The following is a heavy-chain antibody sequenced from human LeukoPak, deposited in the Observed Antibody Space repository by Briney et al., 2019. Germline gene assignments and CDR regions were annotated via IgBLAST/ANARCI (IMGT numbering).Heavy chain of an antibody. CDR3: ARGGIVVVPAAEYNWFDP. Sequence: ASVKVSCKASGYTFTGYYMHWGRQAPGQGLEWMGWMNPNSGGRNYAQQFHDWVTITRDTCISTAYMELSRLRSDDTAVYYCARGGIVVVPAAEYNWFDPWGQGTLVTASS. D-gene: IGHD2-2*01. J-gene: IGHJ5*02. V-gene: IGHV1-2*04. CDR2: MNPNSGGR. CDR1: GYTFTGYY.